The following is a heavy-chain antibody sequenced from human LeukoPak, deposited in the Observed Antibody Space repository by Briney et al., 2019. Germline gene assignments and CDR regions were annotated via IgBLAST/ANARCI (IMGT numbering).Heavy chain of an antibody. D-gene: IGHD1-1*01. CDR2: VNPNSGNT. CDR3: ARRVGVHHFYRDV. V-gene: IGHV1-8*01. Sequence: ASVKVSCKASGYTFTDYDFNWVRQAPGQGLEWMGWVNPNSGNTGYEQHLQGRVTMTRNTSINTVYMELHSLRCDDTAVYYCARRVGVHHFYRDVWGGGTAVTVSS. J-gene: IGHJ6*03. CDR1: GYTFTDYD.